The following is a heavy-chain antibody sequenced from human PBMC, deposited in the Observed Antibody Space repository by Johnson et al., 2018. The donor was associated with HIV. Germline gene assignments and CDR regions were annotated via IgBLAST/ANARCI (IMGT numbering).Heavy chain of an antibody. Sequence: EVQLVESGGGLVQPGGSLRLSCAASGFTVSSNYMSWVRQAPGKGLEWVSVIYSGGSTYYADSVKGRFTISRDNSKNTVYLQMNSLRAEDTALYYCARSVGYYDSSAYYYVDAFDIWGQGTMVTVSS. V-gene: IGHV3-66*01. CDR3: ARSVGYYDSSAYYYVDAFDI. CDR2: IYSGGST. CDR1: GFTVSSNY. D-gene: IGHD3-22*01. J-gene: IGHJ3*02.